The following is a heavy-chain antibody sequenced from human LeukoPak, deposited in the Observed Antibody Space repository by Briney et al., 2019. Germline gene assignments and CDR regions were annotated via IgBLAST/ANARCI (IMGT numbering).Heavy chain of an antibody. CDR1: GGTFSSYA. V-gene: IGHV1-69*05. CDR2: IIPIFGTA. Sequence: SVKVSCKASGGTFSSYAISWVRQAPGQGLEWMGGIIPIFGTANYAQKLQGRVTMTTDTSTSTAYMELRSLRSDDTAVYYCARGRGPPDYWGQGTLVTVSS. J-gene: IGHJ4*02. CDR3: ARGRGPPDY.